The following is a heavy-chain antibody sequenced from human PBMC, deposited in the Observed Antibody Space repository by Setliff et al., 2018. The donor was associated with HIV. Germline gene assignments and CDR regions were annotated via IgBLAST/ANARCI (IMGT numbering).Heavy chain of an antibody. CDR2: IDHSGST. CDR3: ASSRSNWNHGKNYMDV. V-gene: IGHV4-34*01. D-gene: IGHD1-20*01. CDR1: GGSVSGDY. Sequence: KPSETLSLTCAVYGGSVSGDYWSWIRQPPGKGLEWIGEIDHSGSTNYNPYLKSRVTISVDTAQNTFSLKLSSVTAADTAGYYCASSRSNWNHGKNYMDVWGKGTTVTVSS. J-gene: IGHJ6*03.